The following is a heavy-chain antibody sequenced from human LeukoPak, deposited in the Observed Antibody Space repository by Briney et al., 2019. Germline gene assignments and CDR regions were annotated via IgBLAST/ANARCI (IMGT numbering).Heavy chain of an antibody. V-gene: IGHV1-46*01. CDR3: ARDQEGFDY. CDR1: GYTFTNNY. CDR2: IYPRDGST. Sequence: ASVKVSCKASGYTFTNNYLHWVRQAPGQGLEWMGMIYPRDGSTSYAQNFQGRVTVTRDTSTTTVHLELRGLRSEDTAVYYCARDQEGFDYWGQGTVVTVSS. J-gene: IGHJ4*02.